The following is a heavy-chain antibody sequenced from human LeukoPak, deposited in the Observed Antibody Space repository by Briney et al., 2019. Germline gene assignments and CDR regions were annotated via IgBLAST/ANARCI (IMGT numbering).Heavy chain of an antibody. D-gene: IGHD2-2*01. Sequence: ASVKVSFKASGYIFTSYYMHWVRQAPGQGLEWMGIINPSGGSTTYAQKFQGRVTMTRDTSTSTVYMELSSLRSEDTAVYYCARGRQLLSPLDYWGQGTLVTVSS. CDR3: ARGRQLLSPLDY. J-gene: IGHJ4*02. CDR1: GYIFTSYY. V-gene: IGHV1-46*01. CDR2: INPSGGST.